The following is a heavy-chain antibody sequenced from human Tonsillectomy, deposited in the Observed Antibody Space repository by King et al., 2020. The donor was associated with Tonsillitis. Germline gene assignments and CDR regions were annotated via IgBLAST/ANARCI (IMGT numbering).Heavy chain of an antibody. Sequence: VQLVESGGGLVQPGGSLRLSCAASGFIFSRHWMSWVRQAPGKGLEWVANIKQDGSEKYYVDSVKGRFTISRDNAKNSLYLHMDSLRDEDTAVYYCARDGRAKWNLDSSGSYYDYWGQGTLVTVSS. CDR3: ARDGRAKWNLDSSGSYYDY. CDR2: IKQDGSEK. D-gene: IGHD3-22*01. V-gene: IGHV3-7*01. CDR1: GFIFSRHW. J-gene: IGHJ4*02.